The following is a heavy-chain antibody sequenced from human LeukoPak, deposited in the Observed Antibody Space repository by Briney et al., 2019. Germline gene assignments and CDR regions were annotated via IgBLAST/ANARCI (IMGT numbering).Heavy chain of an antibody. V-gene: IGHV1-69*05. CDR3: ATLEIFGVVKYNDY. D-gene: IGHD3-3*01. Sequence: SAKVSCKASGGTFSSYTISWVRQAPGQGLEWMGRIIPIFGTANYAQKFQGRVTITTDESTSTAYMELSSLRSEDTAVYYCATLEIFGVVKYNDYWGQGTLVTVSS. CDR1: GGTFSSYT. J-gene: IGHJ4*02. CDR2: IIPIFGTA.